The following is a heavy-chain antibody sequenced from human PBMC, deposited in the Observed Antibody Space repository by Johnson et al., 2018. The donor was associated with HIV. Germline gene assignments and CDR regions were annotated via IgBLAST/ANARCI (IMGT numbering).Heavy chain of an antibody. CDR3: AKGQYSSSPCAFDI. CDR1: GFTVSSNY. CDR2: IYSGGRT. D-gene: IGHD6-6*01. V-gene: IGHV3-66*01. Sequence: MLLVESGGGLVQSGGSLRLSCAASGFTVSSNYMSWVRQAPGKGLEWVSVIYSGGRTYYADSVKGRFTISRDNSKNTLYLQMGSLRAEDMAVYYCAKGQYSSSPCAFDIWGQGTMVTVSS. J-gene: IGHJ3*02.